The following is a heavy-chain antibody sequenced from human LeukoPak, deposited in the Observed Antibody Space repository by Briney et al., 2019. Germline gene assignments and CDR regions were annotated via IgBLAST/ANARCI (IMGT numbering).Heavy chain of an antibody. CDR2: IYNDGST. Sequence: GGSLRLSCAGSGFAVSNNYMSWVRQAPGKGLEWVSVIYNDGSTYYADSVKGRFTISRDNAKNSLYLQMNSLRAEDTAVYYCARDRVGATTDAFDIWGQGTMVTVSS. D-gene: IGHD1-26*01. CDR3: ARDRVGATTDAFDI. V-gene: IGHV3-53*01. CDR1: GFAVSNNY. J-gene: IGHJ3*02.